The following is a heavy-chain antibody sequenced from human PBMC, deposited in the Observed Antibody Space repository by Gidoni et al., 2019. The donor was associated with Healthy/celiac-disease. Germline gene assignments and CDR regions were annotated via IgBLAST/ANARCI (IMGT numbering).Heavy chain of an antibody. D-gene: IGHD1-26*01. CDR1: GGSISSYY. Sequence: QVQLQESGPGLVTPSETLSLTCTVTGGSISSYYWSWIRQPPGKGLEWIGYIYYSGSTNYNPSLKSRVTISVDTSKNQFSLKLSSVTAADTAVYYCARDGVVGATNYYYYGMDVWGQGTTVTVSS. J-gene: IGHJ6*02. CDR3: ARDGVVGATNYYYYGMDV. CDR2: IYYSGST. V-gene: IGHV4-59*01.